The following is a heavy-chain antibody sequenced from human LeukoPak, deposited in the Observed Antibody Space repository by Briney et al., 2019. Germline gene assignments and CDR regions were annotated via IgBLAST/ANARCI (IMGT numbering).Heavy chain of an antibody. D-gene: IGHD6-6*01. CDR3: ARGGAARLHFQN. CDR2: IYHSGST. CDR1: GGSVSSGSYY. J-gene: IGHJ1*01. Sequence: SETLSLTCTVSGGSVSSGSYYWSWIRQPPGKGLEWIGYIYHSGSTNYNPSLQSRVTISVDTSKNQFSLNLNSVTAADTAVYYCARGGAARLHFQNWGQAPWSPSPQ. V-gene: IGHV4-61*01.